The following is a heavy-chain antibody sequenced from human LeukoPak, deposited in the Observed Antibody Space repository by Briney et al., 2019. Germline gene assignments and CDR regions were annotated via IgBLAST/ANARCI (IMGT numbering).Heavy chain of an antibody. D-gene: IGHD3-10*01. CDR1: GFTFSTYA. J-gene: IGHJ4*02. CDR3: VRRSVGRPIEY. V-gene: IGHV4-39*01. CDR2: ISYSGST. Sequence: GSLRLSCAASGFTFSTYAVNWVRQAPGKGLEWIGSISYSGSTYYKPSLKSRVTISVDTAMNQFSLRLTSVTAADTAVYFCVRRSVGRPIEYWGQGTLVTVSS.